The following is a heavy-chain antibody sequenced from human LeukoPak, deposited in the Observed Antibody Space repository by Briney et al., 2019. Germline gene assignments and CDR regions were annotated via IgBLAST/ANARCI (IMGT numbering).Heavy chain of an antibody. CDR3: ARVGRAWYYGMDV. D-gene: IGHD1-14*01. CDR1: GFTFSSYS. Sequence: GGSLRLSCAASGFTFSSYSMNWVRQAPGKGPEWVSSISSSSSYIYYADSVKGRFTISRDNAKNSLYLQMNSLRAEDTAVYYCARVGRAWYYGMDVWGQGTTVTVSS. J-gene: IGHJ6*02. CDR2: ISSSSSYI. V-gene: IGHV3-21*01.